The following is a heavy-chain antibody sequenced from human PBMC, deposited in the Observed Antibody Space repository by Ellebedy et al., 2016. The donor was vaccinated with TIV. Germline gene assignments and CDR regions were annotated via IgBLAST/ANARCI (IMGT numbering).Heavy chain of an antibody. D-gene: IGHD3-22*01. CDR2: IKQDGSEK. V-gene: IGHV3-7*01. J-gene: IGHJ4*02. Sequence: PGGSLRLSCAASGFTFSSYWMSWVRQAPGKGLEWVANIKQDGSEKYYVDSVKGRFTISRDNAKNSLYLQMNSLRAEDTAVYYCARDSDYYDSEPGYWGQGTLVTVSS. CDR3: ARDSDYYDSEPGY. CDR1: GFTFSSYW.